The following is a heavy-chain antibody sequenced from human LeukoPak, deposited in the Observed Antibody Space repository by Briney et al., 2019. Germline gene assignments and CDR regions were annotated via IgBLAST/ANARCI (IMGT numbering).Heavy chain of an antibody. Sequence: ASLKVSCKASGYTFTGYYMHWVRQAPGQGPEWMGWINTNSGGINYAQKFQGRVTMTRDTTISTAYMEQSRLTSDETAVYYCARDPQGGYYDGSGDHYSPNWFDPWGQGTLVTVSS. V-gene: IGHV1-2*02. CDR1: GYTFTGYY. D-gene: IGHD3-22*01. CDR3: ARDPQGGYYDGSGDHYSPNWFDP. J-gene: IGHJ5*02. CDR2: INTNSGGI.